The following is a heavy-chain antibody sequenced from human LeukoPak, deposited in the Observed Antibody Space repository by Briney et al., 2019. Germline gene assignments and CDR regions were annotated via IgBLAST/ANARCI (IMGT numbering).Heavy chain of an antibody. V-gene: IGHV4-61*02. Sequence: SETLSLTCTVSGGSISSGSYYWSWIRQPAGKGLEWIGRIYTSGSTNYNPSLKSRVTISVDTSKNQFSLKLSSVTAADTAVYYCAREASTVTELSWFDPWGQGTLVTVSS. CDR3: AREASTVTELSWFDP. CDR1: GGSISSGSYY. D-gene: IGHD4-11*01. CDR2: IYTSGST. J-gene: IGHJ5*02.